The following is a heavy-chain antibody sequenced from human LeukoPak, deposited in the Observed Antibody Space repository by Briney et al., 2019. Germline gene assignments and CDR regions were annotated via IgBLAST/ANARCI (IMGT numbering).Heavy chain of an antibody. D-gene: IGHD6-13*01. V-gene: IGHV3-23*01. CDR2: ISGSGGST. CDR3: AKDIIPGRAAAGPSDFDL. J-gene: IGHJ2*01. Sequence: GGSLRLSCAASGFTFSSYAMSWVRQAPGKGLEWVSAISGSGGSTYYADSVKGRFTISRDNSKNTLYLQMNSLRAEDTALYYCAKDIIPGRAAAGPSDFDLWGRGTLVTVSS. CDR1: GFTFSSYA.